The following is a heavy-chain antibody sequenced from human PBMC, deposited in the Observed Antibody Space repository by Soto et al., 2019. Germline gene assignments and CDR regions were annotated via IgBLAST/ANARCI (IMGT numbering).Heavy chain of an antibody. CDR3: AKRMEYQLLWYWFDP. CDR2: IYYSGRT. V-gene: IGHV4-39*01. CDR1: GGSISSSSYY. J-gene: IGHJ5*02. Sequence: SETLSLTCTVSGGSISSSSYYWGWIRQPPGKGLEWIGSIYYSGRTYYNPSLKSRVTISVDTSKNQFSLKLSSVTAADTAVYYCAKRMEYQLLWYWFDPWGQGTLVTVSS. D-gene: IGHD2-2*01.